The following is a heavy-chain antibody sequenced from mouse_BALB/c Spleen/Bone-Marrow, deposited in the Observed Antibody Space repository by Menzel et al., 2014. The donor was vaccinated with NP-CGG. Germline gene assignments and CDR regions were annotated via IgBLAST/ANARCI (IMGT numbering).Heavy chain of an antibody. Sequence: QVQLQQSGAELAKPGASVKMSCKASGYTFTSYWMHWVKQRPGQGLEWIGYINPSTGYTEYNQKFKDEATLTADKSSSTAYMQLSSLTSEDSAVYYCARKGNYVAMDYWGQGTSVTVSS. CDR2: INPSTGYT. D-gene: IGHD2-1*01. J-gene: IGHJ4*01. CDR1: GYTFTSYW. CDR3: ARKGNYVAMDY. V-gene: IGHV1-7*01.